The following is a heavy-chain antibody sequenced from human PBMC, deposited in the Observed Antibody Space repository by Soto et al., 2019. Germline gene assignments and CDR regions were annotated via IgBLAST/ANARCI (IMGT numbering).Heavy chain of an antibody. Sequence: SETLSLTCTVSGGSFSNGAYHWSWVRQHPGQGLEWIASISYRGITYSNPSLKSRLSMSVDTSKNQFSLNLTSVTAADTAVYHCARMSATGTRWFDPWGQGTLVTVSS. CDR1: GGSFSNGAYH. CDR2: ISYRGIT. J-gene: IGHJ5*02. D-gene: IGHD6-13*01. CDR3: ARMSATGTRWFDP. V-gene: IGHV4-31*03.